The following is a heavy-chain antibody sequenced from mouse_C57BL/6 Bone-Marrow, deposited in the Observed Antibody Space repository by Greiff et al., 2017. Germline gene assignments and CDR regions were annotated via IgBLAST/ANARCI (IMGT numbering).Heavy chain of an antibody. CDR2: IDPNSGGT. V-gene: IGHV1-72*01. J-gene: IGHJ1*03. D-gene: IGHD2-1*01. CDR3: AHGNYCYWYFAV. Sequence: QVQLQQPGAELVKPGASVKLSCKASGYTFTSYWMHWVKQRPGRGLEWIGRIDPNSGGTKYNEKFKSKATLTVDKPSSTAYIQLSSLTSEDSAVYDCAHGNYCYWYFAVWGTGTTVTVSS. CDR1: GYTFTSYW.